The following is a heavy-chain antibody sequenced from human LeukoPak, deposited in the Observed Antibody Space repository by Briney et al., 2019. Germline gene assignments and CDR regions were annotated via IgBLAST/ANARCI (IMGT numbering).Heavy chain of an antibody. Sequence: PSGTLSLTCTVSGGSISSYYWSWIRQPPGKGLEWIGYIYYSGSTDYNPSLKSRVTISVDTSKNQFSLKLSSVTAADTAVYYCVRNTNWFDPSGQGTLVTVSS. J-gene: IGHJ5*02. CDR3: VRNTNWFDP. CDR2: IYYSGST. V-gene: IGHV4-59*01. CDR1: GGSISSYY.